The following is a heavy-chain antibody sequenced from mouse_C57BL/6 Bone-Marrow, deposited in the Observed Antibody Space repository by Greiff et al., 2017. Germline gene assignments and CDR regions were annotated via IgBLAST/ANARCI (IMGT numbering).Heavy chain of an antibody. CDR1: GFSFNTYA. J-gene: IGHJ2*01. CDR3: VGRGFDY. V-gene: IGHV10-1*01. CDR2: IRSKSNNYAT. Sequence: EVMLVESGGGLVQPKGSLKLSCAASGFSFNTYAMNWVRQAPGKGLEWVDRIRSKSNNYATYYADSVKDRFTISRDDSESMLYLQMNNSKAEDTAMYYCVGRGFDYWGQGTTLTVSS.